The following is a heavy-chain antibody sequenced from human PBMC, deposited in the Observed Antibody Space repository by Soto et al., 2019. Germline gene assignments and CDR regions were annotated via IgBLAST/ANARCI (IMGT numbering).Heavy chain of an antibody. CDR2: IKPDGSEK. CDR1: GFTFSDYG. V-gene: IGHV3-7*03. CDR3: VRDRRISGINRGLDY. Sequence: PGGSLSLSCAASGFTFSDYGMSWVRQDPGKGLEWVANIKPDGSEKFYVDSVKGRFTISRDNDKDSLFLQMSSLRVEDTAVYYCVRDRRISGINRGLDYWGRGTLVTVSS. J-gene: IGHJ4*02. D-gene: IGHD1-20*01.